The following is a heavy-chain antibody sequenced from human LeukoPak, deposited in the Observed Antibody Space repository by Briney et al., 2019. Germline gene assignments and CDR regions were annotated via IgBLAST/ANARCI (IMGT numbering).Heavy chain of an antibody. CDR1: GLTFSSYG. CDR2: ISGSGGST. D-gene: IGHD4-17*01. V-gene: IGHV3-23*01. Sequence: GGSLRLSCAASGLTFSSYGMNWVRQAPGKGLEWVSAISGSGGSTYHADSVRGRFTVSRDNSKNTLYLQMKSLSAEDTAVYYCARDFYRPGDYGDYFLNWFDPWGQGTLVTVSS. CDR3: ARDFYRPGDYGDYFLNWFDP. J-gene: IGHJ5*02.